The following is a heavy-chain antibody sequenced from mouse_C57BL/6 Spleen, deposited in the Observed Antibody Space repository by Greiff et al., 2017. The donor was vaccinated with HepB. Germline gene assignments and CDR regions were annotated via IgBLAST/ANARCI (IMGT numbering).Heavy chain of an antibody. D-gene: IGHD2-14*01. CDR1: GYAFSSSW. CDR3: AREYDDAMDY. J-gene: IGHJ4*01. V-gene: IGHV1-82*01. Sequence: VKLVESGPELVKPGASVKISCKASGYAFSSSWMNWVKQRPGKGLEWIGRIYPGDGDTNYNGKFKGKATLTADKSSSTAYMQLSSLTSEDSAVYFCAREYDDAMDYWGQGTSVTVSS. CDR2: IYPGDGDT.